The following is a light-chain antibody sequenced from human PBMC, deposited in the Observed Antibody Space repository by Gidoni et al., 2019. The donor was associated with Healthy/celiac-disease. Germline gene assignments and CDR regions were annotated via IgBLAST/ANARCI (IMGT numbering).Light chain of an antibody. V-gene: IGKV1-33*01. CDR2: DAS. CDR3: QQYDNLPT. Sequence: DIQMTPSPSSLSASVGDRVTITCQASQDISNSLNWYQQKPGKAPKLLIYDASNLETGVPSRFSGSGSGTDFTFTISSLQPEDIATYYCQQYDNLPTFGGGTKVEIK. CDR1: QDISNS. J-gene: IGKJ4*01.